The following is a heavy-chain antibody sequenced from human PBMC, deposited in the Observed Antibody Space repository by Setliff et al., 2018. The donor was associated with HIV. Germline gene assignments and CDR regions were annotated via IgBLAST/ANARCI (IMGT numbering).Heavy chain of an antibody. V-gene: IGHV4-39*01. J-gene: IGHJ4*02. D-gene: IGHD3-10*01. CDR2: MYYRGTT. CDR3: ARQGLTMNRGVPAPILYYFDY. Sequence: SETLSLTCTVSGGSIVSSSYYWGWIRQPPGKGLEWIGTMYYRGTTYNNPSLKSRVTFSAGTSKNQFSLNLNSVTATDTAVYYCARQGLTMNRGVPAPILYYFDYWGPGILVTVSS. CDR1: GGSIVSSSYY.